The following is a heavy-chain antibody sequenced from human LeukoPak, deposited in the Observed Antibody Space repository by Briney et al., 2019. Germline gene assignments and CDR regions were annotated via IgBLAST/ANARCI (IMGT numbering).Heavy chain of an antibody. J-gene: IGHJ4*02. CDR1: GGSISSGDYY. D-gene: IGHD3-22*01. CDR2: IYYSGST. CDR3: ARDPRADYYDSSVPRPDY. V-gene: IGHV4-30-4*01. Sequence: SQTLSLTCTVSGGSISSGDYYWSWIRQPPGKGLEWIGYIYYSGSTYYNPSLKSRVTISVDTSKNQFSLKLSSVTAADTAVYYCARDPRADYYDSSVPRPDYWGQGTLVTVSS.